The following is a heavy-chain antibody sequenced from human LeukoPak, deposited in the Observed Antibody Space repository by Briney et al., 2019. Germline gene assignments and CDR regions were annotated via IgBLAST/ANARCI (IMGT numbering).Heavy chain of an antibody. Sequence: PGGSLRLSCAASGLTFNNYWMNWVRQAPGKGLEWVANIKQDGSEKKYVDSVKGRFTISRDNAKKSLYLQMNSLRAEDTAVYYCARAGVYYDFWSGYRESYYFDYWGQGTLVTVSS. CDR3: ARAGVYYDFWSGYRESYYFDY. J-gene: IGHJ4*02. CDR1: GLTFNNYW. CDR2: IKQDGSEK. V-gene: IGHV3-7*01. D-gene: IGHD3-3*01.